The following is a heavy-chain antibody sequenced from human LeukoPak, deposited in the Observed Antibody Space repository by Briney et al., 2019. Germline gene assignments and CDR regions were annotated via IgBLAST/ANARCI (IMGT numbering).Heavy chain of an antibody. J-gene: IGHJ3*02. V-gene: IGHV1-2*02. Sequence: GASVTVSCGASGYTLTGYSMHWVRQAPGQGLEWMGWINPNTGGTYSSQRFQGRLTMTRDTSTSTVYMEVSRLTSDDTAVYYCARGFRKYYDSSGYYPEAFDIWGQGTMVTVSS. CDR1: GYTLTGYS. CDR3: ARGFRKYYDSSGYYPEAFDI. CDR2: INPNTGGT. D-gene: IGHD3-22*01.